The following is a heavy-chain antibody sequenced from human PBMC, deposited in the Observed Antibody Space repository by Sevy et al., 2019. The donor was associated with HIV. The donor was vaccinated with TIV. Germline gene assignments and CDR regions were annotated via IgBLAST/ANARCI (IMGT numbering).Heavy chain of an antibody. CDR3: VGRNTWSVY. J-gene: IGHJ4*02. D-gene: IGHD6-13*01. Sequence: GGSLRLSCAASGSTFSTQVMSWVRQAPGKGLEWVSVTSGDGGTKYYAESVKGRFTISRDNSKNTLFLEMNNLRAGDTAVYYCVGRNTWSVYWGQGTLVTVS. V-gene: IGHV3-23*01. CDR2: TSGDGGTK. CDR1: GSTFSTQV.